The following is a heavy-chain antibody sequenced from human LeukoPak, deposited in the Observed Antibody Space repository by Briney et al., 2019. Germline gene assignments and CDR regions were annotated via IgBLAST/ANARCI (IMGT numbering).Heavy chain of an antibody. D-gene: IGHD3-22*01. J-gene: IGHJ3*02. CDR3: AKWFVSYYYDSSGQVI. Sequence: GGSLRLSCAASGFTFSSYAMSWVRQAPGKGLEWVSAISGSGGSTYYADSVKGRFTIPRGNSKNTLYLQMNSLRAEDTAVYYCAKWFVSYYYDSSGQVIWGQGTMVTVSS. V-gene: IGHV3-23*01. CDR1: GFTFSSYA. CDR2: ISGSGGST.